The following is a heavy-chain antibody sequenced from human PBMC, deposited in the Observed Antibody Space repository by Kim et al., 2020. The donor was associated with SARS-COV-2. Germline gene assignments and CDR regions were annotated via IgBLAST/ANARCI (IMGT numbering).Heavy chain of an antibody. CDR2: ISGDGGST. Sequence: GGSLRLSCAASGFTFDDYAMHWVRQAPGKGLEWVSLISGDGGSTYYADSVKGRFTISRDNSKNSLYLQMNSLRTEDTALYYCAKVGGGKVVVAAGDDAFDIWGQGTMVTVSS. V-gene: IGHV3-43*02. D-gene: IGHD2-15*01. CDR1: GFTFDDYA. J-gene: IGHJ3*02. CDR3: AKVGGGKVVVAAGDDAFDI.